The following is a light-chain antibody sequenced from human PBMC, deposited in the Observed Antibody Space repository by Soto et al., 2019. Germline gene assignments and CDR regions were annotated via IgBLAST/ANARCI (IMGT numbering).Light chain of an antibody. J-gene: IGKJ5*01. Sequence: EIVLTQSPGTLSLSPGERATLSCRASQSVSSYYLAWYQQKPGQAPRLLIYGASSRATGIPDRFSGSGSGTDFPLTISRLEPEDSAVYYCQQYVSSLSITFGQGTRLEIK. CDR1: QSVSSYY. CDR2: GAS. V-gene: IGKV3-20*01. CDR3: QQYVSSLSIT.